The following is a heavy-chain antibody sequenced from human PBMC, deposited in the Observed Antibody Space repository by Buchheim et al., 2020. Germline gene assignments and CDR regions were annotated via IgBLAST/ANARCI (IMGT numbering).Heavy chain of an antibody. Sequence: QVQLQQWGAGLLKPSETLSLTCAVYGGSFSGYYWSWIRQPPGKGLEWIGEINHSGSTNYNPSLKSRVTISVDTSKNQFYLKLSSVTAADTAVYYCARGISVYDYVWGSYRYTVYFDYWGQGTL. CDR3: ARGISVYDYVWGSYRYTVYFDY. V-gene: IGHV4-34*01. D-gene: IGHD3-16*02. CDR2: INHSGST. J-gene: IGHJ4*02. CDR1: GGSFSGYY.